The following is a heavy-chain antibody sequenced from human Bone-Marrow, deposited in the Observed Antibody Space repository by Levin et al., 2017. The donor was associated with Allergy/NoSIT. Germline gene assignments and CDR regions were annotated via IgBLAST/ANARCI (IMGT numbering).Heavy chain of an antibody. CDR3: AKGLYSSSWYDAFDI. CDR2: ISWNSGSI. D-gene: IGHD6-13*01. CDR1: GFTFDDYA. J-gene: IGHJ3*02. V-gene: IGHV3-9*01. Sequence: PGGSLRLSCAASGFTFDDYAMHWVRQAPGKGLEWVSGISWNSGSIGYADSVKGRFTISRDNAKNSLYLQMNSLRAEDTALYYCAKGLYSSSWYDAFDIWGQGTMVTVSS.